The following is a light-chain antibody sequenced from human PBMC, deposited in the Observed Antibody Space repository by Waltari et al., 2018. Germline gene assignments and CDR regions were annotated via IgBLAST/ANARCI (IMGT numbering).Light chain of an antibody. CDR3: NSYTGSSSWM. V-gene: IGLV2-14*01. J-gene: IGLJ3*02. CDR1: SRDVAFYNY. Sequence: QSALTQPTSVSGSPGQSVTISCTGTSRDVAFYNYVSWYQQYPGKVPQLLIYDVSDRPSVVSSRFSGSKSGNTASLTISGLQADDEADYYCNSYTGSSSWMFGGGTKLTVL. CDR2: DVS.